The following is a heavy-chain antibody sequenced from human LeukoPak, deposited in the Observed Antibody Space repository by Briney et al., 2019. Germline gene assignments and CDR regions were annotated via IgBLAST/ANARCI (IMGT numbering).Heavy chain of an antibody. CDR1: GDSISTSSYY. CDR2: VYFNGGT. D-gene: IGHD6-6*01. Sequence: SETLSLTCTVSGDSISTSSYYWSCIRQPPGGGLEYVGSVYFNGGTYYNPTLRSRLTISIETSKNQFSLTLTSVTAADTAIYYCARLTSSRHSFESWGQGTLVTVSS. CDR3: ARLTSSRHSFES. J-gene: IGHJ4*02. V-gene: IGHV4-39*01.